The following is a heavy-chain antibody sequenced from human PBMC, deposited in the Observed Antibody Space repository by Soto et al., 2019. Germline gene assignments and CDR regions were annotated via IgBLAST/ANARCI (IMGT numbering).Heavy chain of an antibody. V-gene: IGHV3-64D*06. D-gene: IGHD5-12*01. Sequence: PGGAPRLSCSAPGFLFHSYFLHWGRPAPGKGLEYVSAINSNGGTTYYADSVKGRFTISRDNSRNTLYLQMSSLTADDTAVYYCVKDQYSGSDYFLMDVWGQGTTVTVSS. CDR3: VKDQYSGSDYFLMDV. CDR2: INSNGGTT. J-gene: IGHJ6*02. CDR1: GFLFHSYF.